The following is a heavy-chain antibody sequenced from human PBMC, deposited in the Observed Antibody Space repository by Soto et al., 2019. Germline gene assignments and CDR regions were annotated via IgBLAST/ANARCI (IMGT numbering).Heavy chain of an antibody. CDR2: IYYSGST. Sequence: PSETLSLTCTVSLGSISSGGYYCGWIRQHPGKGLEWIGYIYYSGSTYYNPSLKSRVTISVDTSKNQFSLKLSSVTAADTAVYYCARVPVGTHDAFDIWGQGTMVTVSS. V-gene: IGHV4-31*03. CDR1: LGSISSGGYY. CDR3: ARVPVGTHDAFDI. D-gene: IGHD3-10*01. J-gene: IGHJ3*02.